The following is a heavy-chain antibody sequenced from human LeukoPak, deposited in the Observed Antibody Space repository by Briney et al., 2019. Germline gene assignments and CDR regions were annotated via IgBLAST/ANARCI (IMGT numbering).Heavy chain of an antibody. CDR2: ISSSSSYI. J-gene: IGHJ6*03. CDR1: GFTFSSYS. V-gene: IGHV3-21*01. CDR3: ARATWYPNYYYYMDV. Sequence: GGSLRLSCAASGFTFSSYSMNWVRQAPGKGVEWVSYISSSSSYIYCADSVKGRFTISRDNAKNSLFLQMNSLRAEDTAVYFCARATWYPNYYYYMDVWGKGTTVTISS. D-gene: IGHD6-13*01.